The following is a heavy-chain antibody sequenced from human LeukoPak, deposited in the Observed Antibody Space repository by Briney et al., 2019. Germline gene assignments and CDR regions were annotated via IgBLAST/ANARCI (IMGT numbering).Heavy chain of an antibody. D-gene: IGHD3-16*01. CDR2: FHNSGTS. CDR1: DDSISDYY. CDR3: TRGAGWLIDY. V-gene: IGHV4-59*01. J-gene: IGHJ4*02. Sequence: PSETLSLTCTVSDDSISDYYRGWIRQHPGKGLEWIGYFHNSGTSTYNPSLKSRVTTSADTSKNQFSLKLNSLTTADTAVYYCTRGAGWLIDYWGQGSLVTVSS.